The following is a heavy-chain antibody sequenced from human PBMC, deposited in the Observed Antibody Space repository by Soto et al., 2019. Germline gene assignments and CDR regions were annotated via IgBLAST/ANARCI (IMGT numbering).Heavy chain of an antibody. V-gene: IGHV3-30-3*01. D-gene: IGHD3-9*01. Sequence: PWGTLRLSCAASGFTFSSYAMHWVRQAPGKGLEWVAVISYDGSNKYYADSVKGRFTISRDNSKNTLYLQMNSLRAEDTAVYYCARADILTGYSKSPAQTWGQGTLVTVSS. CDR3: ARADILTGYSKSPAQT. J-gene: IGHJ5*02. CDR1: GFTFSSYA. CDR2: ISYDGSNK.